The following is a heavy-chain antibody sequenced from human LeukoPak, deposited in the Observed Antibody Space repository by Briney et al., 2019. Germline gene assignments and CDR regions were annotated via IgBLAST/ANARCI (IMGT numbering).Heavy chain of an antibody. CDR1: GFMFSSNW. CDR2: IKEDGTET. CDR3: AKGYSSRPSDAFDI. J-gene: IGHJ3*02. D-gene: IGHD4-11*01. Sequence: GGSLRLSCAASGFMFSSNWMSWVRLAPGKGLEWVENIKEDGTETYYVDSVKGRFTISRDNAKNSLYLQMNSLRVEDTAVYYCAKGYSSRPSDAFDIWGQGTMVTVSS. V-gene: IGHV3-7*03.